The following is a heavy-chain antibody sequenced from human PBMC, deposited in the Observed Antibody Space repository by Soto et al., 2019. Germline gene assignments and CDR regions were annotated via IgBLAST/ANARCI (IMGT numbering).Heavy chain of an antibody. V-gene: IGHV1-18*04. J-gene: IGHJ5*02. CDR2: ISAYNGNT. CDR3: ARDNVVVPADIGYWFDP. D-gene: IGHD2-2*02. CDR1: GYTFTSYR. Sequence: ASVKVSCKASGYTFTSYRISWVRQAPGQGLAGMGWISAYNGNTNYAQKLQGRVTMTTDTSTSTAYMELRSLRSDDTAEYYGARDNVVVPADIGYWFDPWGQGTLVTVSS.